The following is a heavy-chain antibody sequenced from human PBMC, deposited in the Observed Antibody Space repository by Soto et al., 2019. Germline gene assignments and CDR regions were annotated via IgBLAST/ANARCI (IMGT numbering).Heavy chain of an antibody. J-gene: IGHJ3*01. D-gene: IGHD3-22*01. V-gene: IGHV3-23*01. CDR3: AKTRIYDNNEDNRDGFDV. CDR1: GFNFWTYS. Sequence: EVKLLESGGGLVQPGGSMRLYCEASGFNFWTYSMSWFRQAPRKGLERVSGISGTGTATYYTDSVKGRFTVSRDNSKDTLFLQMNTLRVEDTAVSYGAKTRIYDNNEDNRDGFDVWGTGTAVTVSS. CDR2: ISGTGTAT.